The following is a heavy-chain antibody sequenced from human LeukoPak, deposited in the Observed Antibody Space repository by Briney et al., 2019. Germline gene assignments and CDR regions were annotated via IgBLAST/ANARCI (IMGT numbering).Heavy chain of an antibody. CDR3: ARASAYFDY. CDR1: GFTFSSYE. Sequence: GGSLRLSCAASGFTFSSYEMNWVRQAPGKGLEWVSYISSGGSTIYYADSVRGRFTISRDNAKNSLYLQMNSLRAEDTAVYYCARASAYFDYWGQGTLVTVSS. V-gene: IGHV3-48*03. J-gene: IGHJ4*02. CDR2: ISSGGSTI.